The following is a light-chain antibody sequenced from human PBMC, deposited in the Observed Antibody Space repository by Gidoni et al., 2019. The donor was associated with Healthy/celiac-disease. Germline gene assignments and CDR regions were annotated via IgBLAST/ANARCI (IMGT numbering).Light chain of an antibody. J-gene: IGKJ2*01. CDR1: QSRLHSNGYNY. Sequence: DIVMTQSPLSLPVTPGEPASISCRPSQSRLHSNGYNYLDWYLQKPGQSPQLLIYLGSNRASGVPDRFSGSGSGTDFTLEISRVEAEDVGVYYCMQALQTPYTFGQGTKLEIK. CDR3: MQALQTPYT. CDR2: LGS. V-gene: IGKV2-28*01.